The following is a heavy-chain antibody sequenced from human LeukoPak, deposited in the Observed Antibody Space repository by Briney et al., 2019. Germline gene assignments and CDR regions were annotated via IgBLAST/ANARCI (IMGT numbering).Heavy chain of an antibody. CDR3: ARDRGGGPRDAFDI. Sequence: GGSLRLSCAASGFTFSSYSMNWVCQAPGKGLEWVSYISSTSTTIYYADSVKGRFTISRDNAKNSLYLQMNSLRAEDTAVYYCARDRGGGPRDAFDIWGQGTMVTVSS. CDR2: ISSTSTTI. J-gene: IGHJ3*02. CDR1: GFTFSSYS. D-gene: IGHD3-10*01. V-gene: IGHV3-48*01.